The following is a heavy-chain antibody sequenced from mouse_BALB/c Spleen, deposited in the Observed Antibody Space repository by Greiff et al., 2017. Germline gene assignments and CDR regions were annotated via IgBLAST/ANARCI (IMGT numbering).Heavy chain of an antibody. V-gene: IGHV3-2*02. CDR1: GYSITSDYA. D-gene: IGHD2-4*01. Sequence: EVQLQQSGPGLVKPSQSLSLTCTVTGYSITSDYAWNWIRQFPGNKLEWMGYISYSGSTSYNPSLKSRISITRDTSKNQFFLQLNSVTTEDTATYYCARKLITFDYWGQGTTLTVSS. J-gene: IGHJ2*01. CDR3: ARKLITFDY. CDR2: ISYSGST.